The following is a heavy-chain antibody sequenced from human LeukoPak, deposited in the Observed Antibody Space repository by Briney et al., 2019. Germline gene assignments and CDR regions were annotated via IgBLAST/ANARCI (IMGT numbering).Heavy chain of an antibody. D-gene: IGHD3-10*01. Sequence: GGSLRLSCAASGFTFSSYWMSWVRQAPGKGLEWVANMKQDGSEKSYVDSVKGRFTISRDNAKNSLYLQMNSLRAEDTAVYYCASWRFGFAYWGQGTLVTVSS. CDR2: MKQDGSEK. CDR3: ASWRFGFAY. CDR1: GFTFSSYW. J-gene: IGHJ4*02. V-gene: IGHV3-7*01.